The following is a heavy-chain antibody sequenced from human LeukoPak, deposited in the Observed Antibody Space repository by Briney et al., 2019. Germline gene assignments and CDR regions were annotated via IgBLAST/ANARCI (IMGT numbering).Heavy chain of an antibody. CDR3: ASDGGPFDY. CDR1: GITFSGYW. D-gene: IGHD3-16*01. Sequence: GGSLRLSCTASGITFSGYWMSWVRQPPGKGLEWVANIKQAGSEKYYVDSVKGRFTISRDDAKKSVYLQMNSLRAEDTAVYYCASDGGPFDYWGQGTLVTVSS. J-gene: IGHJ4*02. V-gene: IGHV3-7*01. CDR2: IKQAGSEK.